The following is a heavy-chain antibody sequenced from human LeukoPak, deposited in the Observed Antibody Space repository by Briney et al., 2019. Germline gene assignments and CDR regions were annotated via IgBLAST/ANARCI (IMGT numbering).Heavy chain of an antibody. CDR3: PRVAHDSSGYSDY. Sequence: GGSLRLSCAASGFTVSSNYMSWVLQAPGKGLEWVSVIYSGGSTYYADSVKGRFTISRDNSKNTLYLQMNSLRAEDTGVYYYPRVAHDSSGYSDYWGQGTLVTVSS. CDR2: IYSGGST. J-gene: IGHJ4*02. V-gene: IGHV3-66*02. D-gene: IGHD3-22*01. CDR1: GFTVSSNY.